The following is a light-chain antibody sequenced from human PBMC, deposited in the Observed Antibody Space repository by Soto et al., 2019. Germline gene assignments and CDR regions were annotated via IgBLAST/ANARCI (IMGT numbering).Light chain of an antibody. J-gene: IGKJ4*01. CDR1: QSVSGW. V-gene: IGKV1-33*01. CDR2: DAS. CDR3: QQYDNLPLT. Sequence: DIQMTQSPSSVSASVGDRVTITCRASQSVSGWLAWYQQKPGEAPKLLIYDASNLETGVPSRFSGSGSGTDFTFTISSLQPEDIATYYCQQYDNLPLTFGGGTKVDIK.